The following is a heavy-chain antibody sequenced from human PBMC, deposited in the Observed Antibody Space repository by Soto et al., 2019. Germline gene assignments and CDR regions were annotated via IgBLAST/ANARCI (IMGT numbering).Heavy chain of an antibody. CDR2: IYYSGST. CDR3: VNSIAARRGIDY. V-gene: IGHV4-39*01. D-gene: IGHD6-6*01. CDR1: GGSISSSSYY. J-gene: IGHJ4*02. Sequence: SETLSLTCTVSGGSISSSSYYWGWIRQPPGKGLEWIGSIYYSGSTYYNPSLKSRVTISVDTSKNQFSLKLSSVTAADTAVYYCVNSIAARRGIDYWGQGTLVTVSS.